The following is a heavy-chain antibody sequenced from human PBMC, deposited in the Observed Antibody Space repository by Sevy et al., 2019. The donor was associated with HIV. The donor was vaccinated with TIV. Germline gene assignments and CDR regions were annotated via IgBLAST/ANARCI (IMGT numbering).Heavy chain of an antibody. V-gene: IGHV3-7*01. Sequence: GGSLRLSCEASGFSFSSYWMSWVRQAPGKGREWVANIKEDGSMIYYGDSVKGRFTISRDNDKNSVYLQMTRLRAEDAALYYCVRAIGAAGSYWGQGPLVTVSS. D-gene: IGHD6-13*01. CDR3: VRAIGAAGSY. J-gene: IGHJ4*02. CDR1: GFSFSSYW. CDR2: IKEDGSMI.